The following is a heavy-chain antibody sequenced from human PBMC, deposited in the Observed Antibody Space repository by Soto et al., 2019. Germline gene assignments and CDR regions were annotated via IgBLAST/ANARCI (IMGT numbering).Heavy chain of an antibody. D-gene: IGHD6-19*01. CDR3: ARSEVYSSGWYNWFDP. J-gene: IGHJ5*02. CDR2: IIPIFGTA. CDR1: GGTFSSYA. Sequence: VKVSCKASGGTFSSYAISWVRQAPGQGLEWMGGIIPIFGTANYAQKFQGRVTITADESTSTAYMELSSLRSEDTDVYYCARSEVYSSGWYNWFDPWGQGTLVTVSS. V-gene: IGHV1-69*01.